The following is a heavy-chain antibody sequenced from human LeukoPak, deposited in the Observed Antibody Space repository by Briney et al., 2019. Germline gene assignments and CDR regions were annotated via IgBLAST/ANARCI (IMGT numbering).Heavy chain of an antibody. CDR1: GYIFTNHY. D-gene: IGHD1-26*01. Sequence: ASVKVSCKASGYIFTNHYMHWVRQAPGQGLEWMGLINPSGSSTLYAEKFRGRIIMTRDMSTATDYMELSSLRSEDTAVYYCARTRAEVGATNNYYYYYMDVWGKGTTVTISS. V-gene: IGHV1-46*01. CDR2: INPSGSST. CDR3: ARTRAEVGATNNYYYYYMDV. J-gene: IGHJ6*03.